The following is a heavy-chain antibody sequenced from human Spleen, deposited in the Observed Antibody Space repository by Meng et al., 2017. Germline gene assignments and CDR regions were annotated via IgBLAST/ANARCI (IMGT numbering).Heavy chain of an antibody. CDR2: ISHTGTT. Sequence: QVQPQQWGAGLLKPSETLSLTCAVYGGSFSGYYWSWIRQPPGKGLEWIGEISHTGTTNYNPSLKSRVSISVDTSKNQFSLKLSPVTAADTAVYYCVRSSGWVKIGFDPWGQGTLVTVSS. V-gene: IGHV4-34*01. J-gene: IGHJ5*02. D-gene: IGHD6-19*01. CDR1: GGSFSGYY. CDR3: VRSSGWVKIGFDP.